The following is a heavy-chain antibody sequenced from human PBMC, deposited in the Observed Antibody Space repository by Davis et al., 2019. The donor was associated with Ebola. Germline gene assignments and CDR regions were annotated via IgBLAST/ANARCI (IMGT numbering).Heavy chain of an antibody. CDR3: AGQPIGYYYYYMDV. CDR2: IKQDGSEK. Sequence: GESLKISCAASGFTFSSYWMSWVRQAPGKGLEWVANIKQDGSEKYYVDPVKGRFTISRDNAKNSLYLQMNSLRAEDTAVYYCAGQPIGYYYYYMDVWGKGTTVTVSS. D-gene: IGHD3-10*01. V-gene: IGHV3-7*01. J-gene: IGHJ6*03. CDR1: GFTFSSYW.